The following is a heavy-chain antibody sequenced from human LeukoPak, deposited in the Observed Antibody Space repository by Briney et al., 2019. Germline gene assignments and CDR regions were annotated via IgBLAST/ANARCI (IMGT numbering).Heavy chain of an antibody. CDR3: AREGGVCSSTSCYSDY. Sequence: SVKVSCKASGGTFSSYAISWVRQAPGQGLEWMGRIIPILGIANYAQKFQGRVTITADKSTSTAYMELSSLRSEDTAVYYCAREGGVCSSTSCYSDYWGQGTLVTVSS. CDR2: IIPILGIA. CDR1: GGTFSSYA. J-gene: IGHJ4*02. D-gene: IGHD2-2*01. V-gene: IGHV1-69*04.